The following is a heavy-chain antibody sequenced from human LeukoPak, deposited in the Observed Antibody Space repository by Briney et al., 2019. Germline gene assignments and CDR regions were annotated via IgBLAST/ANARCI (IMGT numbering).Heavy chain of an antibody. CDR2: IYYSGST. V-gene: IGHV4-59*01. CDR1: GGSISSYY. Sequence: AETLSLTCTVSGGSISSYYWSWIRQPPGKGLEWIGYIYYSGSTNYNPSLKSRVTISVDTSKNQFSLKLSSVTAADTAVYYCASSELRLLEWSGGSDDWGQGCLPSVSS. CDR3: ASSELRLLEWSGGSDD. J-gene: IGHJ4*02. D-gene: IGHD3-3*01.